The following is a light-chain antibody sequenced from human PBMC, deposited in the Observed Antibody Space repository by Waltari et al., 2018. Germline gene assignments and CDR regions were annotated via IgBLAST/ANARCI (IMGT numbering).Light chain of an antibody. Sequence: QSILAQPPSVSGAPGLTVTISCTVNSPNIGAGYDVHWYPHLPGTAPKLLIFATSNRPSGVPARFSGTKSAAAASLAIIGLQTEEEGDYYCQSYDSRLSARVFGGGTRLTVL. CDR2: ATS. V-gene: IGLV1-40*01. CDR3: QSYDSRLSARV. CDR1: SPNIGAGYD. J-gene: IGLJ3*02.